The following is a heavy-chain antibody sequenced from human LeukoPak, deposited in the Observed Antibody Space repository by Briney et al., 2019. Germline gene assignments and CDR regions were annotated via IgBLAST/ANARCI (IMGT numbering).Heavy chain of an antibody. Sequence: PGASVKVSCKVSGYTLSDLAMHWVRQAPGKGLEWMGGLDPEDGEAIYAQPLQGRVTMTEDTSTDTAYMELSSLRSEDTAVYYCATRNFGDYGAFDIWGPGTMVTVSS. V-gene: IGHV1-24*01. D-gene: IGHD4-17*01. J-gene: IGHJ3*02. CDR1: GYTLSDLA. CDR2: LDPEDGEA. CDR3: ATRNFGDYGAFDI.